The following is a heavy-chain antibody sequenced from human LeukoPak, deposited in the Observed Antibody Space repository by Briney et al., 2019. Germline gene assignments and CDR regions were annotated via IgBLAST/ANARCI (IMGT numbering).Heavy chain of an antibody. Sequence: ASVKVSCKASGYTFTSYYMHWVRQAPGQGLERMGIINPTGGSTSYAQKFQGRVTMTRDTSTSTVYMELSSLRSEDTAVYYCARRKYYYDSSGYPSYGMDVWGQGTTVTVSS. D-gene: IGHD3-22*01. CDR1: GYTFTSYY. CDR2: INPTGGST. CDR3: ARRKYYYDSSGYPSYGMDV. J-gene: IGHJ6*02. V-gene: IGHV1-46*01.